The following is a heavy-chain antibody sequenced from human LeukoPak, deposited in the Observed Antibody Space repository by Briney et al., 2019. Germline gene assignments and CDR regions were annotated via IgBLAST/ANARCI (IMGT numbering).Heavy chain of an antibody. J-gene: IGHJ4*02. CDR3: ARRRLGYYFDY. Sequence: SETLSLTCGVYGGSFSGYYWSWIRQPPGKGLEWIGEINPRGSTNYSPSLKSRVTLSADTSKNQFSLTLNSVTAADTAVYYCARRRLGYYFDYWGQGTLVTVSS. CDR1: GGSFSGYY. D-gene: IGHD5-24*01. V-gene: IGHV4-34*01. CDR2: INPRGST.